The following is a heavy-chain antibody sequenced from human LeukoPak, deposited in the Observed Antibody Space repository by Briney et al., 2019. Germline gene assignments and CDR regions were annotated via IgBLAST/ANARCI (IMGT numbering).Heavy chain of an antibody. CDR1: GFTFSSYA. CDR2: LGRSGEYK. J-gene: IGHJ6*02. CDR3: VKDRPCETCMPMDA. V-gene: IGHV3-23*01. D-gene: IGHD2-2*01. Sequence: GGSLRLSCAASGFTFSSYAMSGVRQAPGKGLEWVAGLGRSGEYKYYADSVKGRFTITRDNSKDTVSLQMNSLRAEDSAIYFCVKDRPCETCMPMDAWGQGTTVTVSS.